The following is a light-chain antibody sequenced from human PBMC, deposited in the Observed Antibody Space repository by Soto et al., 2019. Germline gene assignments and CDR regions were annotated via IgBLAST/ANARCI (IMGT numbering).Light chain of an antibody. V-gene: IGLV1-47*01. CDR1: SSNIGSNY. J-gene: IGLJ1*01. Sequence: ELTQPPSASGTPGQRVTISCSGSSSNIGSNYVYWYQQLPGTAPKLLIYRNNQRPSGVPDRFSGSKSGTSASLAISGLRSEDEADYYCAAWDDSLSGPVFGTGTKVTVL. CDR3: AAWDDSLSGPV. CDR2: RNN.